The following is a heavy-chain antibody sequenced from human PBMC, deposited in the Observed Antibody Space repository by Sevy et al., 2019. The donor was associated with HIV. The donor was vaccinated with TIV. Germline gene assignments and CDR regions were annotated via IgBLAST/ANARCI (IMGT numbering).Heavy chain of an antibody. CDR1: GGSISAYY. J-gene: IGHJ5*02. V-gene: IGHV4-59*01. Sequence: SETLSLTCTVSGGSISAYYWSWIRQPPGKPLEYIGYIYYTGSTNYNPSLKSRVTISVDTSKNQFSLKLNSVTAADTAVHFCARAPPVRSGDDYVNWFDPWGQGTLVTVSS. D-gene: IGHD5-12*01. CDR3: ARAPPVRSGDDYVNWFDP. CDR2: IYYTGST.